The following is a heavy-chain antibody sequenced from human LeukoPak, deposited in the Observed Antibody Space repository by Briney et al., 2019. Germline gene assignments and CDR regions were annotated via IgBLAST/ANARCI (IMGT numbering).Heavy chain of an antibody. CDR2: IKQDRSEK. V-gene: IGHV3-7*01. J-gene: IGHJ5*02. D-gene: IGHD3-10*01. CDR1: GFTFTNYW. Sequence: GGSLRLSCAASGFTFTNYWMSWVRQAPGKGLELVANIKQDRSEKYYVDSVKGRFTISRDNAKNSLYLQMNSLRAEDTAVYYCASIRGSGTTWWFDPWGQGTLVTVSS. CDR3: ASIRGSGTTWWFDP.